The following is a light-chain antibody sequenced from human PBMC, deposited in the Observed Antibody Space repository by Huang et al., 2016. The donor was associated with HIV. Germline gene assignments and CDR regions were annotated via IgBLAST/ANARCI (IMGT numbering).Light chain of an antibody. CDR2: DGS. CDR3: QQRTDWPPWT. CDR1: QSVSNS. J-gene: IGKJ1*01. Sequence: EVVLTQSPATLSLSPGERATLSCRASQSVSNSLAWFQQRPGQAPRLRIYDGSIRATGIPARFSGSGSGTDFTLTISSLEPEDFAVYYCQQRTDWPPWTFGQGTKVEIK. V-gene: IGKV3-11*01.